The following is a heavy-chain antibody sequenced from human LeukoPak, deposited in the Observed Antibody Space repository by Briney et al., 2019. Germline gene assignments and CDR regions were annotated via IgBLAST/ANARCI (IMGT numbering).Heavy chain of an antibody. CDR1: GGTFRSYT. Sequence: SVKVSCKASGGTFRSYTISWVRQAPGQGLEWMGRIIPILGIANYAQKFQGRVTITADKSTSTAYMELSSLRSEDTAVYYCARDGTYDYSNYDFDYWGQGTLVTVFS. V-gene: IGHV1-69*04. D-gene: IGHD4-11*01. CDR3: ARDGTYDYSNYDFDY. J-gene: IGHJ4*02. CDR2: IIPILGIA.